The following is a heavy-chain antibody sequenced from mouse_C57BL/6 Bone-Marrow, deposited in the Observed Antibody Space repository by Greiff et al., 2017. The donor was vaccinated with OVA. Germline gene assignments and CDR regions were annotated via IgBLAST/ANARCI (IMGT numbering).Heavy chain of an antibody. Sequence: VQLKESGAELVRPGTSVKVSCKASGYAFTNYLIEWVKQRPGQGLEWIGVINPGSGGTNYNEKFKGKATLTADKSSSTAYMQLSSLTSEDSAVYFCAREAGMDYWGQGTSVTVSS. CDR3: AREAGMDY. CDR1: GYAFTNYL. CDR2: INPGSGGT. J-gene: IGHJ4*01. D-gene: IGHD3-2*02. V-gene: IGHV1-54*01.